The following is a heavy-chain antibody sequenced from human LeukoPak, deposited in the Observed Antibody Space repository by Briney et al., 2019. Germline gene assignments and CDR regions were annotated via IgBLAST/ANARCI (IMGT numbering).Heavy chain of an antibody. D-gene: IGHD1-20*01. V-gene: IGHV5-51*01. CDR1: GYSFATYW. Sequence: GESLKISCKGSGYSFATYWIGWVRQMPGKGLEWMGIIYPGDSDTRYSPSFQGQVTISADKSISTAYLQWSSLKASDTAMYYCARHDAISGTTSFADYGMDVWGQGTTVTVSS. CDR2: IYPGDSDT. CDR3: ARHDAISGTTSFADYGMDV. J-gene: IGHJ6*02.